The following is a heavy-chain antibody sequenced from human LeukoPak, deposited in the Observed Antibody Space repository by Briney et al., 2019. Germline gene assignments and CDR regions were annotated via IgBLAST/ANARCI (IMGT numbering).Heavy chain of an antibody. Sequence: SGTLSLTCAVSGGSISSSNWWSWVRQPPGKGLGWIGEIYHSGSTNYNPSLKSRVTISVDKSKNQFSLKLSSVTAADTAVYYCARGSIAAAGTFDYWGQGTLVTVSS. CDR2: IYHSGST. D-gene: IGHD6-13*01. J-gene: IGHJ4*02. CDR1: GGSISSSNW. CDR3: ARGSIAAAGTFDY. V-gene: IGHV4-4*02.